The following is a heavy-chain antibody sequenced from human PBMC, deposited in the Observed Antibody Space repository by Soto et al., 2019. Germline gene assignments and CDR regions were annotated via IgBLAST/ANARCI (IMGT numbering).Heavy chain of an antibody. V-gene: IGHV1-18*01. J-gene: IGHJ6*02. CDR3: GGGGGVVVAATRYYYYYGMDV. CDR1: GYTFTSYG. D-gene: IGHD2-15*01. CDR2: IRAYNGNT. Sequence: ASVKVSCKASGYTFTSYGISWVRQAPGQGLEWMGWIRAYNGNTNYAQKLQGRVTMTTDTSTSSAFMGLRSLRSDDTAVYYCGGGGGVVVAATRYYYYYGMDVWGQGTTVTVSS.